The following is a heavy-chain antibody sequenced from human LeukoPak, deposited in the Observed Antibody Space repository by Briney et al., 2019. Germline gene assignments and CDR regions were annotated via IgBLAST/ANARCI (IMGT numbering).Heavy chain of an antibody. Sequence: SVKVSCKASGGTFSSYAISWVRQAPGQGLEWMGWIIPIFGTANYAQKFQGRVTITTDESTSTAYMELSSLRSEDTAVYYCAREMFSRRKPGYCSGGSCSNWFDPWGQGTLVTVSS. J-gene: IGHJ5*02. V-gene: IGHV1-69*05. CDR2: IIPIFGTA. CDR1: GGTFSSYA. D-gene: IGHD2-15*01. CDR3: AREMFSRRKPGYCSGGSCSNWFDP.